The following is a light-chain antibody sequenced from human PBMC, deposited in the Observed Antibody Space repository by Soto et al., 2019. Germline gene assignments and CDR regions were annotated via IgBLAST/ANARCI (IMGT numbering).Light chain of an antibody. CDR2: EDN. CDR3: QSYDTSNHVV. Sequence: NFMLTQPHSVSESPGKTVTISCTRSSGNIASNFVQWYQQRPGSSPTTVIYEDNQRSSGVPDRISGSIDRSSNSASLTISGLKTEDEADYYCQSYDTSNHVVFGGGTKLTVL. V-gene: IGLV6-57*01. CDR1: SGNIASNF. J-gene: IGLJ2*01.